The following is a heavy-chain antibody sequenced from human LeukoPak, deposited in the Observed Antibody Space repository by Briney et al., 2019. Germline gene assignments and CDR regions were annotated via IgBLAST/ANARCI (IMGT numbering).Heavy chain of an antibody. V-gene: IGHV4-31*03. CDR2: IYYSGST. CDR1: GGSISSVGYY. CDR3: ARAKGPDDYYYSSGSYYFDY. Sequence: SETLSLTCTVSGGSISSVGYYWSWIRQHPGKGLEWIGYIYYSGSTYYNPSLKSRVTISVDTSKNQFSLKLSSVTAADTAVYYCARAKGPDDYYYSSGSYYFDYWGQGTLVTVSS. D-gene: IGHD3-22*01. J-gene: IGHJ4*02.